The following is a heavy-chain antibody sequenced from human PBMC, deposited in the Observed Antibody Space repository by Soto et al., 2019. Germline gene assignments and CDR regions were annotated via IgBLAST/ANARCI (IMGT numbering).Heavy chain of an antibody. Sequence: GESLKISCKGSGYSFTNYWSAWVRQMPGKGLEWMGSIYPGYSDTRYSPSFQGQVTISVDKSISTAYLHWSSLKASDTAMYYCAGHEICRTTICHNWFDTRGQGTLVTTAS. V-gene: IGHV5-51*01. CDR1: GYSFTNYW. D-gene: IGHD2-2*01. J-gene: IGHJ5*02. CDR3: AGHEICRTTICHNWFDT. CDR2: IYPGYSDT.